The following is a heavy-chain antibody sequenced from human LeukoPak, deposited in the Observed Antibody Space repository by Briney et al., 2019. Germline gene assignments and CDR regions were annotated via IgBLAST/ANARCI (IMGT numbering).Heavy chain of an antibody. CDR2: ISGSGGST. J-gene: IGHJ4*02. V-gene: IGHV3-23*01. CDR3: AKDLGRPGGGY. Sequence: GGSLRLSCAAYGFTFSSYAMSWVRQAPGKGLEWVSAISGSGGSTYYADSVKGRFTISRDNSKNTLYLQMNSLRAEDTAVYYCAKDLGRPGGGYWGQGTLVTVSS. D-gene: IGHD1-1*01. CDR1: GFTFSSYA.